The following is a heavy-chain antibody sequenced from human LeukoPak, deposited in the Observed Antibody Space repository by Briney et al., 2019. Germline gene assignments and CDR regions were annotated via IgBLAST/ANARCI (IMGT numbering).Heavy chain of an antibody. CDR3: AKDPGTMVVVGWYVDL. CDR1: GFTFSNFA. D-gene: IGHD4/OR15-4a*01. CDR2: ISGSGGST. V-gene: IGHV3-23*01. Sequence: GGSLRLSCAASGFTFSNFAMSWVRQAPGKGLEWVSTISGSGGSTYYADSVKGRFTVSRDNSKNTLYMETNSLRADDMAVYYCAKDPGTMVVVGWYVDLWGRGTLVTVSS. J-gene: IGHJ2*01.